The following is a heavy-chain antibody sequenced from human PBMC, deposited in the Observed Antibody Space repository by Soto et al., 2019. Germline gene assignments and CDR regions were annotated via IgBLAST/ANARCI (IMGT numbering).Heavy chain of an antibody. CDR2: ISGSGGST. V-gene: IGHV3-23*01. J-gene: IGHJ4*02. D-gene: IGHD5-18*01. Sequence: GGSLRLSXAASGFTFSSYAMSWVRQAPGKGLESVSAISGSGGSTYYADSVKGRFTISRDNSKNTLYLQMNSLRAEDTPVYYCPKDRAALVHGYSYGFDYWGEGTLGTV. CDR3: PKDRAALVHGYSYGFDY. CDR1: GFTFSSYA.